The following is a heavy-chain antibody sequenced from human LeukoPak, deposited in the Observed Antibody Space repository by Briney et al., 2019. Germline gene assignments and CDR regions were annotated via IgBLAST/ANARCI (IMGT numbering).Heavy chain of an antibody. CDR1: GGSFSGYY. J-gene: IGHJ6*03. CDR2: INHSGST. CDR3: ARTTMVRGTYYMDV. D-gene: IGHD3-10*01. V-gene: IGHV4-34*01. Sequence: PSETLSLTCAVYGGSFSGYYWSWIRQPPGKWLEWIGEINHSGSTNYNPSLKSRVTISVDTSKNQFSLKLSSVTAADTAVYYCARTTMVRGTYYMDVWGKGTTVTISS.